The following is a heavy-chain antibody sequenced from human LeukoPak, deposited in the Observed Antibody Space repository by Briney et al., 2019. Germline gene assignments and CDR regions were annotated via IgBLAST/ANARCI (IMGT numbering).Heavy chain of an antibody. CDR2: IYYSGST. D-gene: IGHD6-13*01. V-gene: IGHV4-39*01. Sequence: SETLSLTCTVSGGSISSSSYYWGWIRQPPGKGLEWIGTIYYSGSTYYNTSLKSRVTISIDTSKNQFSLKLSSVTAADTAVYYCARSGSSALWFDPWGQGTLVTVSS. J-gene: IGHJ5*02. CDR1: GGSISSSSYY. CDR3: ARSGSSALWFDP.